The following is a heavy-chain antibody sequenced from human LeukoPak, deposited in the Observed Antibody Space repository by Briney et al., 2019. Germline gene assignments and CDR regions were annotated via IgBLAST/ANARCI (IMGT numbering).Heavy chain of an antibody. CDR1: GYTFTYRY. CDR2: ITPFNGNT. Sequence: SVKVSCKASGYTFTYRYLHWVRQAPGQALEWMGWITPFNGNTNYAQKFQDRVTITRDRSMSTAYMELSSLRSEDTAMYYCAGSNAAAGAALGYWGQGTLVTVSS. J-gene: IGHJ4*02. V-gene: IGHV1-45*02. D-gene: IGHD6-13*01. CDR3: AGSNAAAGAALGY.